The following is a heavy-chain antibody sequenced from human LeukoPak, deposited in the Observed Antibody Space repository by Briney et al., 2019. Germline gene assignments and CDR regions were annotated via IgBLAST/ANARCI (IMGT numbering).Heavy chain of an antibody. CDR1: GYTFTGYY. CDR2: INPNSGGT. J-gene: IGHJ6*02. V-gene: IGHV1-2*02. D-gene: IGHD4-17*01. CDR3: ARDRTTVSTGGIDV. Sequence: ASVKVSCKASGYTFTGYYMQLVRQAPGQGLEWVGWINPNSGGTNYAQKFQGRVTMTRATSISTAYMELGRLRSADTAVYYCARDRTTVSTGGIDVWGQGTTVTVSS.